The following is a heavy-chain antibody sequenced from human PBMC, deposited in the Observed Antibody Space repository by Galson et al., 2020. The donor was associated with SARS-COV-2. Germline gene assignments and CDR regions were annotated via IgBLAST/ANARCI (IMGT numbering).Heavy chain of an antibody. CDR3: ARGPYYYDSSGYLGGFDY. J-gene: IGHJ4*02. CDR2: INPNSGGT. CDR1: GYTFTGYY. Sequence: GESLKLSCKASGYTFTGYYMHWVRQAPGQGLEWMGWINPNSGGTNYAQKFQGRVTMTRDTSISTAYMELSRLRSDDTAVYYCARGPYYYDSSGYLGGFDYWGQGTLVTVSS. V-gene: IGHV1-2*02. D-gene: IGHD3-22*01.